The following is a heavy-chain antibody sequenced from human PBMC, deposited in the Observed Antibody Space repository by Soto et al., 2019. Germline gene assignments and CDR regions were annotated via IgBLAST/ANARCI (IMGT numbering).Heavy chain of an antibody. Sequence: GGSLRLSCKGSGYSFTSYWISWVRQMPGKGLEWMGRIDPSDSYTNYSPSFQGHVTISADKSISTAYLQWSSLKASDTAMYYCARRYYGSGSYYYYGMDVWGQGTTVTVSS. CDR1: GYSFTSYW. CDR3: ARRYYGSGSYYYYGMDV. J-gene: IGHJ6*02. V-gene: IGHV5-10-1*01. D-gene: IGHD3-10*01. CDR2: IDPSDSYT.